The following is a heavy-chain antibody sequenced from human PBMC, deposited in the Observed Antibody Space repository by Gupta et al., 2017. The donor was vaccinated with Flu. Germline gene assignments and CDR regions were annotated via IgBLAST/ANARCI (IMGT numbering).Heavy chain of an antibody. Sequence: EVQLVESGGGLVKPGGSLRLSCAASGFTFSSYSMNWVRQAPGKGLEWVSSISSSSSYIYYADSVKGRFTISRDNAKNSLYLQMNSLRAEDTAVYYCARVGYYYDSSGYYTDYWGQGTLVTVSS. D-gene: IGHD3-22*01. V-gene: IGHV3-21*01. CDR1: GFTFSSYS. J-gene: IGHJ4*02. CDR2: ISSSSSYI. CDR3: ARVGYYYDSSGYYTDY.